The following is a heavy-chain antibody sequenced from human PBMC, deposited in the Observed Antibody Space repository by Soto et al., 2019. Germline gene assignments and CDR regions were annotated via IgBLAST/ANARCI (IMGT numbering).Heavy chain of an antibody. CDR3: ARAISGYYYYGMDV. CDR1: GGSISSYY. J-gene: IGHJ6*02. D-gene: IGHD3-3*02. Sequence: QVQLQESGPGLVKPSETLSLTCTVSGGSISSYYWSWIRQPPGKGLEWIGYIYYSGSTNYNPSLKSRVTISVDTSKNPFSLKLSSVTAADTAVYYCARAISGYYYYGMDVWGQGTTVTVSS. V-gene: IGHV4-59*01. CDR2: IYYSGST.